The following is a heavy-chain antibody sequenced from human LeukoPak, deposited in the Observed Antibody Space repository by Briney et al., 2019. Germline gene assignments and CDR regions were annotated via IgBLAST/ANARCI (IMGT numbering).Heavy chain of an antibody. J-gene: IGHJ4*02. D-gene: IGHD2-2*02. CDR2: MNPNSGNT. V-gene: IGHV1-8*01. Sequence: GASVKVSCKASGYTFTSYDINWVRQATGQGLEWMGWMNPNSGNTGYAQKFQGRVTMTRNTSISTAYMGLSSLRSEDTAVYYCARVHNTARISVTYYFDYWGQGTLVTVSS. CDR3: ARVHNTARISVTYYFDY. CDR1: GYTFTSYD.